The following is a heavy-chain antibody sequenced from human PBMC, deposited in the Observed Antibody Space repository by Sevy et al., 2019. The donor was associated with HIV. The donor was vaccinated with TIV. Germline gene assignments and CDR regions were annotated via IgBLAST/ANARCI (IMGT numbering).Heavy chain of an antibody. D-gene: IGHD3-3*01. CDR1: GFTFSSYA. J-gene: IGHJ3*02. V-gene: IGHV3-30*04. CDR3: ARDRVLRFLEWFDAFDI. Sequence: GGSLRLSCAASGFTFSSYAMHWVRQAPGKGLEWVAVISYDGSNKCYADSVKGRFTISRDNSKNTLYLQMNSLRAEDTAVYYCARDRVLRFLEWFDAFDIWGQGTMVTVSS. CDR2: ISYDGSNK.